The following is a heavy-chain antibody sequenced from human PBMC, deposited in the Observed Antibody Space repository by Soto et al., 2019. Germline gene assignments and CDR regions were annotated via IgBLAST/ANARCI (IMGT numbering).Heavy chain of an antibody. CDR2: ICYSGSP. Sequence: QLQLQESGPGLVKPSETLSLTCTVSGGSISSSSYYWGWIRQPPGKGLEWIGSICYSGSPYYNPSLNSRVTLSVDTSKNQFSLKLSSVTAADTAVYYCARSQTRSQQLVKFDYWGQGTLVTVSS. J-gene: IGHJ4*02. D-gene: IGHD6-13*01. CDR1: GGSISSSSYY. CDR3: ARSQTRSQQLVKFDY. V-gene: IGHV4-39*01.